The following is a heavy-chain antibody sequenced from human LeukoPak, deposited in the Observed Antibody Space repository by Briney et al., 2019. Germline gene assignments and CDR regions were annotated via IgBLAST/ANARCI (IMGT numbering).Heavy chain of an antibody. Sequence: GGSLRLSCAASGFTFSTYAMHWVRQAPGKGLDWVAVISYDGSNKYYAGSVKGRFTISRDNSENTLYLQMNSLRAEDTAVYYCARVRYSGYDFQPSAEYFHHWGQGTLVTVSS. D-gene: IGHD5-12*01. CDR1: GFTFSTYA. V-gene: IGHV3-30*04. CDR2: ISYDGSNK. CDR3: ARVRYSGYDFQPSAEYFHH. J-gene: IGHJ1*01.